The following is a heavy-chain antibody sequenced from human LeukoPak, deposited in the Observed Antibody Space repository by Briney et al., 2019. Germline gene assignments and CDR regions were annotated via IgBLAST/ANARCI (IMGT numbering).Heavy chain of an antibody. Sequence: ASVKVSCKASGGTFSSYAISWVRQAPGQGLEWMGRIIPILGIANYAQKFQGRVTITADKSTSTAYMELSSLRSEDTAVYYCAREGYGGNLLPIPHDFWGQGTLVTVSS. CDR2: IIPILGIA. CDR1: GGTFSSYA. V-gene: IGHV1-69*04. CDR3: AREGYGGNLLPIPHDF. J-gene: IGHJ4*02. D-gene: IGHD4-23*01.